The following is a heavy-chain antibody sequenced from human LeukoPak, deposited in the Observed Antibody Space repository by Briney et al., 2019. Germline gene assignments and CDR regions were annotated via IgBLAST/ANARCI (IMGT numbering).Heavy chain of an antibody. D-gene: IGHD3-10*01. CDR1: GFTFSSYG. V-gene: IGHV3-30*02. CDR3: AKDRQLLWFGELSYMDV. CDR2: IRYDGSNK. Sequence: PGGSLRLSCAASGFTFSSYGMHWVRQAPGKGLEWVAFIRYDGSNKYYADSVKGRFTISRDNSKNTLYLQMNSLRAEDTAVYYCAKDRQLLWFGELSYMDVWGKGTTVTISS. J-gene: IGHJ6*03.